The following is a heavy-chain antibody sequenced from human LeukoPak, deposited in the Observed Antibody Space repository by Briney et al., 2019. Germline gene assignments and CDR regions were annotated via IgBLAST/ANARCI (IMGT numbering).Heavy chain of an antibody. CDR3: ERDPSEYEWQRGWYRDF. CDR1: GYTFSNYG. D-gene: IGHD6-19*01. Sequence: GGSLTLSCAASGYTFSNYGMSWFRQPPGKGLEWVSTININADERHYADSVRGRFTISRDNSRSTLTLHMSDLRVGDTAVYYCERDPSEYEWQRGWYRDFWGQGSQVTVSS. V-gene: IGHV3-23*01. J-gene: IGHJ4*02. CDR2: ININADER.